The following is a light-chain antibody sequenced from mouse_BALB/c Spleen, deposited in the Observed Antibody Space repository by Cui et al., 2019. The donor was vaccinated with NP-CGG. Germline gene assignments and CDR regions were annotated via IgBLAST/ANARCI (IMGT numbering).Light chain of an antibody. J-gene: IGLJ1*01. Sequence: QAVVTQESALTTSPGATVTLTCRSSTGAVTTSNYANWVQEKPDHLFTGLIGGTKNRAPGVPARFSGSLIGDKAALTITGAQTEDEAKYFCALWYSNHWVFGGGTKLTVL. CDR3: ALWYSNHWV. V-gene: IGLV1*01. CDR1: TGAVTTSNY. CDR2: GTK.